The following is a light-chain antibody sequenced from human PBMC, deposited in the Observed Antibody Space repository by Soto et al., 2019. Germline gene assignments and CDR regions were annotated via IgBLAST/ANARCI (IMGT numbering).Light chain of an antibody. CDR2: GAS. Sequence: EIVLTQSPGTLSLSPGERATLSCRASQSVSCTFLAWYQQKPGQAPRPLIHGASRRATGLPYRFSGSGSGTVFSLSVSRLEREDFSRYYCHQYGNAPYTFGHGTSLEIK. V-gene: IGKV3-20*01. CDR3: HQYGNAPYT. CDR1: QSVSCTF. J-gene: IGKJ2*01.